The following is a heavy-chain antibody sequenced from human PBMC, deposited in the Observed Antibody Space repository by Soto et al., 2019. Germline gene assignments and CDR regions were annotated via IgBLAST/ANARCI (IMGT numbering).Heavy chain of an antibody. J-gene: IGHJ6*02. CDR1: GGSISSYY. V-gene: IGHV4-59*01. Sequence: QVQLQESGPGLVKPSETLSLTCTVSGGSISSYYWSWIRQPPGKGLEWIGYIDYSGSTNYNPSLNSRVTISVDTSKNQFSLKLSCVTAADTAVYYCARDRSLYSSSSGYYYGMDVWGQGTTVTVSS. CDR2: IDYSGST. D-gene: IGHD6-6*01. CDR3: ARDRSLYSSSSGYYYGMDV.